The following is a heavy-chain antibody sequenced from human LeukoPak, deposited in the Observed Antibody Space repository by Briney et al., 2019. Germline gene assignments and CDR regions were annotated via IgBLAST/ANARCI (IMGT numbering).Heavy chain of an antibody. D-gene: IGHD2-15*01. CDR1: EFTFRNYS. CDR2: ISSSSSYI. J-gene: IGHJ4*02. V-gene: IGHV3-21*01. CDR3: ARGGGSFYNY. Sequence: GGSLRLSCTGSEFTFRNYSMNWVRQAPGKGLEWVSSISSSSSYIDYADSVKGRFTISRDNAKNSLYLQMNSLRAEDTAVYYCARGGGSFYNYWGQGTLVTVSS.